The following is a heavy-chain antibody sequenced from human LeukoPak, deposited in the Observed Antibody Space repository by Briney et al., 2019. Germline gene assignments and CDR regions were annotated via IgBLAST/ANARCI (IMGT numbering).Heavy chain of an antibody. V-gene: IGHV1-69*13. Sequence: ASVKVSCKASGGTFSSYAISWVRQAPGQGLEWMGGIIPIFGTANYAQKFQGRVTITADESTSTAYMELSSLRSEDTAVYYCARLVVVVAATDYWGQGTLATVSS. CDR1: GGTFSSYA. CDR2: IIPIFGTA. CDR3: ARLVVVVAATDY. J-gene: IGHJ4*02. D-gene: IGHD2-15*01.